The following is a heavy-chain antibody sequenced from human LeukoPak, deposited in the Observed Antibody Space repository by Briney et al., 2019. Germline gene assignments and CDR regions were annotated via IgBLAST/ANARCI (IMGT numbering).Heavy chain of an antibody. CDR2: IYSSGST. Sequence: SETLSLTCTVSGGSISSYYWNWIRQPAGKGLEWIGRIYSSGSTNSNPSLKSRVTMSVDTSKNQFSLKLSSVTAADTAVYYCARDPSSFGGRFDPWGQGTLVAVSS. V-gene: IGHV4-4*07. D-gene: IGHD3-10*01. CDR3: ARDPSSFGGRFDP. J-gene: IGHJ5*02. CDR1: GGSISSYY.